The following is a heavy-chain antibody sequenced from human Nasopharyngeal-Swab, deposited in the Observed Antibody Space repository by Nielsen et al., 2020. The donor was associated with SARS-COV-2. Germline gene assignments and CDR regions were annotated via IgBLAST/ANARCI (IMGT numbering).Heavy chain of an antibody. J-gene: IGHJ3*02. D-gene: IGHD2-15*01. Sequence: SETLSPTFTVPGGPISSGGYYWSWIRQHPGKGLEWIGYIYYSGSTYYNPSLKSRVTISVDTSKNQFSLKLSSVTAADTAVYYCARVLTRNLVVALVLDAFDIWGQGTMVTVSS. CDR2: IYYSGST. CDR3: ARVLTRNLVVALVLDAFDI. V-gene: IGHV4-31*03. CDR1: GGPISSGGYY.